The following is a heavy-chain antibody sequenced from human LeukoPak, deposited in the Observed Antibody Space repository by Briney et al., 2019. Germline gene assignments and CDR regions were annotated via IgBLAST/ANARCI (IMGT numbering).Heavy chain of an antibody. J-gene: IGHJ5*02. CDR1: GFTLSSYS. V-gene: IGHV3-23*01. CDR2: ISGSGGST. CDR3: AKSITMIVVGNWFDP. Sequence: GGSLRLSCEASGFTLSSYSMNWVRQAPGKGLEWVSAISGSGGSTYYADSVKGRFTISRDNSKNTLYLQMNSLRAEDTAVYYCAKSITMIVVGNWFDPWGQGTLVTVSS. D-gene: IGHD3-22*01.